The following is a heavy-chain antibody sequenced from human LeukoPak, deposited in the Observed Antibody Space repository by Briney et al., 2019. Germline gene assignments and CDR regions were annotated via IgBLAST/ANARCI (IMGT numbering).Heavy chain of an antibody. CDR1: GGSISSNSYY. CDR2: IFYSGST. V-gene: IGHV4-39*01. Sequence: SETLPLTCTVSGGSISSNSYYWGWIRQPPGKGLEWSGNIFYSGSTYYHPSLKSRVTISVDTSKNQFSLKLSSVTAADTAVYYCARLGPGYSSTWSNDAFAIWGQGTVVTVSS. J-gene: IGHJ3*02. D-gene: IGHD6-13*01. CDR3: ARLGPGYSSTWSNDAFAI.